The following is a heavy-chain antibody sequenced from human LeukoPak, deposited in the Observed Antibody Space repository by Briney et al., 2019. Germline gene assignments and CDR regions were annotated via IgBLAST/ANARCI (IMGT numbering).Heavy chain of an antibody. CDR2: ISSSSTI. CDR1: GFTFSTYS. Sequence: GGSQRLSCSASGFTFSTYSMMWVRQAPGRGLEWVSYISSSSTIYYANSEKGRFTISRDNAKNSLYLHMYSLRDEDTAVYYCARDRPMVRGVIPWYFDLWGRGTLVTVSS. D-gene: IGHD3-10*01. V-gene: IGHV3-48*02. J-gene: IGHJ2*01. CDR3: ARDRPMVRGVIPWYFDL.